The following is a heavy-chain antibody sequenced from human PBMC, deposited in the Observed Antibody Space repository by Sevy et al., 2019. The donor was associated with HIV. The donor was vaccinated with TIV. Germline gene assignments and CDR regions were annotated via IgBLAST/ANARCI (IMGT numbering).Heavy chain of an antibody. CDR3: ARPLIYDFWSAYGMDV. CDR1: GFTFSSYW. Sequence: GGSLRLSCAASGFTFSSYWMSWVRQAPGKGLEWVANIKQDGSEKYYVDSVKGRFTISRDNAKNSLYLQMNSLRAEDTAVYYCARPLIYDFWSAYGMDVWGQGTTVTVSS. D-gene: IGHD3-3*01. V-gene: IGHV3-7*03. CDR2: IKQDGSEK. J-gene: IGHJ6*02.